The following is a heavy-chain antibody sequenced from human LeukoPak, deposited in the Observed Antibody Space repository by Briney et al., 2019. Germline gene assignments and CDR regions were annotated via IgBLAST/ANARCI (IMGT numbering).Heavy chain of an antibody. CDR2: IRSKADNYAT. V-gene: IGHV3-73*01. J-gene: IGHJ4*02. CDR1: GFTFSGSP. CDR3: TQSNY. Sequence: GGLRLSCAASGFTFSGSPILWVRQASGKGLEWVGRIRSKADNYATAYAASVQGRCTISRDDSKSTAYLQLNSLKTEDTAVYYCTQSNYWGQGALVTVSS.